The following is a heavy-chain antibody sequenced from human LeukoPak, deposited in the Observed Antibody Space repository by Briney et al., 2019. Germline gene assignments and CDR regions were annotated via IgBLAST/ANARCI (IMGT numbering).Heavy chain of an antibody. CDR2: ISGSGGST. J-gene: IGHJ4*02. D-gene: IGHD6-19*01. CDR1: GFTFSSYA. Sequence: GGSLRLSRAASGFTFSSYAMSWVRQAPGKGLEWVSGISGSGGSTYYADSVKGRLTISRDNSKNTLYLQMNSLRAEDTAVYYCARSFSGWANFDNWGRGTLVTVSS. CDR3: ARSFSGWANFDN. V-gene: IGHV3-23*01.